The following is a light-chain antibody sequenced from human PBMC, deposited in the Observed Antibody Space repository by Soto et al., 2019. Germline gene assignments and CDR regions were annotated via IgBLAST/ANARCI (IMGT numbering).Light chain of an antibody. CDR3: SSYTSASTLLYL. V-gene: IGLV2-14*01. CDR2: GVT. J-gene: IGLJ1*01. Sequence: QSALTQPASVSGSPGQSITISCTGTSSHVGGYNYVSWYQQHPGIAPKLLIYGVTNRPSGVSTRFSGSKSGNTASLTISGLQAEDEADYHCSSYTSASTLLYLFGTGTKLTVL. CDR1: SSHVGGYNY.